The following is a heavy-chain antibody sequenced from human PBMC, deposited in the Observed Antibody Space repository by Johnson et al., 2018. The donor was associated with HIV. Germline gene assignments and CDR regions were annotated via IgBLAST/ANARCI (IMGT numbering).Heavy chain of an antibody. V-gene: IGHV3-30-3*01. CDR2: ISYDGSNK. D-gene: IGHD3-3*01. CDR3: ARDAGVDDAFDI. J-gene: IGHJ3*02. CDR1: GFTVSSNY. Sequence: VQLVESGGGVVQPGGSLRLSCTASGFTVSSNYMSWVRQAPGRWLEWVAVISYDGSNKYYADSVKGRFTISRDNSKNTLYLQMNSLRAEDTAVYYCARDAGVDDAFDIWGQGTMVTVSS.